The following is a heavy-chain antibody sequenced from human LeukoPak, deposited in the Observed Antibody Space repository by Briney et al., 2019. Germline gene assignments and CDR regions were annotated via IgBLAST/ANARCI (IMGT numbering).Heavy chain of an antibody. J-gene: IGHJ2*01. V-gene: IGHV3-74*01. CDR1: GLTFSSYW. D-gene: IGHD4-17*01. CDR2: INSDGSST. Sequence: GGSLRLSCAASGLTFSSYWMHWVRHAPGKGLVWVSRINSDGSSTSYADSVKGRFTISRDNAKNTLYLQMNSLRAEDTAVYYCAREQLPYGDYAGYFDLWGRGTLVTVSS. CDR3: AREQLPYGDYAGYFDL.